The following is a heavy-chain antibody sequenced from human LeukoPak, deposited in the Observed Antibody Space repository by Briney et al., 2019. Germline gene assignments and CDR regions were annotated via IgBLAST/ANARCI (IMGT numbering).Heavy chain of an antibody. Sequence: ASVKVSCKASGYTFSGTGWYLYWLRQAPGQGLEWMGIINPSGGSTSYAQKFQGRVTMTRDMSTSTVYMELSSLRSEDTAVYYCARDRLDTYYDFWSGYYWDYWGQGTLVTVSS. CDR2: INPSGGST. J-gene: IGHJ4*02. V-gene: IGHV1-46*01. D-gene: IGHD3-3*01. CDR1: GYTFSGTGWY. CDR3: ARDRLDTYYDFWSGYYWDY.